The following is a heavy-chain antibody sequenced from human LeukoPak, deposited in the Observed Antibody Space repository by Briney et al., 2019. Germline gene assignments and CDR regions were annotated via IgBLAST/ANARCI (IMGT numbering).Heavy chain of an antibody. CDR2: IIPMSGTA. Sequence: ASVKVSCKASGGIFNNFAISWVRQAPGQGLEWVGGIIPMSGTANYAQKFQGRVTITADESTSTAYMELSSLRSADTAIYYCASPVKYYDTWSGYPPFDYWGQGTLVTVSS. V-gene: IGHV1-69*13. CDR1: GGIFNNFA. D-gene: IGHD3-3*01. CDR3: ASPVKYYDTWSGYPPFDY. J-gene: IGHJ4*02.